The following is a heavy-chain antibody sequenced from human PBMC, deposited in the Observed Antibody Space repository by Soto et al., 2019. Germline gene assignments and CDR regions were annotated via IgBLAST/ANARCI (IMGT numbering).Heavy chain of an antibody. CDR2: MNPNGGNT. V-gene: IGHV1-8*01. CDR1: GYTFTSYD. D-gene: IGHD3-3*01. CDR3: ARGKRRFLEWLPGEYYYYMDV. Sequence: ASVKVSCKASGYTFTSYDINWVRQATGQGLEWMGWMNPNGGNTGYAQKFQGRVTMTRNTSISTAYMELSSLRSEDTAVYYCARGKRRFLEWLPGEYYYYMDVWGKGTTVTVSS. J-gene: IGHJ6*03.